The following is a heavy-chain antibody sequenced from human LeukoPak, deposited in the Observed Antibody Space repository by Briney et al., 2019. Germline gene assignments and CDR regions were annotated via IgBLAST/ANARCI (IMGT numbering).Heavy chain of an antibody. CDR1: GFTFSSYS. D-gene: IGHD2-2*01. CDR2: ISTSSIYI. CDR3: ARGFDAPRRLTHAFDT. J-gene: IGHJ3*02. V-gene: IGHV3-21*01. Sequence: GGSLRLSCAASGFTFSSYSMNWVRQAPGKGLEWVSSISTSSIYIYYADSLKGRFTISRHNAKNSLYLQMNSLRAEDTAVYYCARGFDAPRRLTHAFDTWGQGTVVTVSS.